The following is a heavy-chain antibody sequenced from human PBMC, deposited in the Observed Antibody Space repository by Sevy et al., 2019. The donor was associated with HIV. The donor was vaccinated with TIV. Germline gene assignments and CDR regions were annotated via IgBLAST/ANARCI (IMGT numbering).Heavy chain of an antibody. CDR2: VSFSGEST. CDR1: GFTFSTFA. CDR3: ATLGRTTAAGALNY. D-gene: IGHD6-13*01. Sequence: GGSLRLPCAASGFTFSTFAMSWVRQAPGKGLEWLSTVSFSGESTYYADSVKGRFTISRDNSKNTLSLQMNSLRVDDTAVYYCATLGRTTAAGALNYWGQGTLVTVSS. J-gene: IGHJ4*02. V-gene: IGHV3-23*01.